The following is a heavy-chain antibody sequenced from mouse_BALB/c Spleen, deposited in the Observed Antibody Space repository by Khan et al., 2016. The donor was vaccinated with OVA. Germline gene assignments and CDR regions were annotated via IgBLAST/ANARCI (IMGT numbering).Heavy chain of an antibody. CDR3: ARLAYYYDSEGFAY. CDR1: GFTFSTYG. CDR2: ISTGGSYT. V-gene: IGHV5-6*01. D-gene: IGHD1-1*01. J-gene: IGHJ3*01. Sequence: EVELVESGGDIVKPGGSLKLSCAASGFTFSTYGMSWVRQTPDKRLEWVATISTGGSYTYYPDSVKGRFTISRDNAKNTLYLQMSSLKSEDTAVFYCARLAYYYDSEGFAYWGQGTLVTVSA.